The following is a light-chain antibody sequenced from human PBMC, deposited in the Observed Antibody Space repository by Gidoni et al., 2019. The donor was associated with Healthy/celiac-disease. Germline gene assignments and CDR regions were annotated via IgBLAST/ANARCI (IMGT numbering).Light chain of an antibody. J-gene: IGKJ1*01. V-gene: IGKV3-15*01. CDR2: GAS. CDR1: QSVSSN. CDR3: QHYNNRPPWT. Sequence: DIVLRPSPATLSVSPGERATLSCRASQSVSSNLAWYQQKPGQAPRLLIYGASTRATGIPARFSGSGAGTEFTLTIISLQSEYFALYYCQHYNNRPPWTFGQGTKVEIK.